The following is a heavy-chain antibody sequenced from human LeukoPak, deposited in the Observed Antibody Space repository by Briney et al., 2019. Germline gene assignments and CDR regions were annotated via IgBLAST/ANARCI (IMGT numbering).Heavy chain of an antibody. J-gene: IGHJ4*02. CDR2: IYYSGST. V-gene: IGHV4-31*03. CDR1: GGSINSGGYD. Sequence: PSETLSLTCTVSGGSINSGGYDWSWIRQHPGRGLEWIGYIYYSGSTYYNPSLKSRVTISVDTSKNQFSLKLSSVTAADTAVYYCARVTSAAGRDYWGQGTLVTVSS. D-gene: IGHD6-13*01. CDR3: ARVTSAAGRDY.